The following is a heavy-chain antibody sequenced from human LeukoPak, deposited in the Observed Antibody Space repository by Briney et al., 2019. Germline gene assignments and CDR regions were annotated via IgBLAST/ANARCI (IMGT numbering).Heavy chain of an antibody. J-gene: IGHJ3*02. V-gene: IGHV1-18*01. CDR3: ARRIENILTGYYNVWGAFDI. Sequence: ASVKVSCKASGYTFTSYGISWVRQAPGQGLEWMGWISAYNGNTNYAQKLQGRVTVTTDTSTSTAYMELRSLRSDDTAVYYCARRIENILTGYYNVWGAFDIWGQGIMVTVSS. CDR2: ISAYNGNT. D-gene: IGHD3-9*01. CDR1: GYTFTSYG.